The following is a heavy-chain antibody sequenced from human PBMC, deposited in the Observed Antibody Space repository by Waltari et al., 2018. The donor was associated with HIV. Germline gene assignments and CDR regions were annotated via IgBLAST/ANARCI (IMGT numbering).Heavy chain of an antibody. D-gene: IGHD1-1*01. CDR1: GFRFHSFV. J-gene: IGHJ5*02. CDR2: ISGNGVFS. V-gene: IGHV3-23*01. Sequence: VQLLESGGGSVKPGGSLRLSCAASGFRFHSFVMSWVRQAPGTGLGWVAGISGNGVFSYYAESVKGRLPISRDNSKNLVPLHMERLRVEDTAKYYCAKAERDSYNWGGGESAAWGQGILVIVS. CDR3: AKAERDSYNWGGGESAA.